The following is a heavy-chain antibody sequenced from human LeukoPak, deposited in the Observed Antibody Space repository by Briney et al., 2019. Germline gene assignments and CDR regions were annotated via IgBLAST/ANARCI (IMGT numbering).Heavy chain of an antibody. CDR3: AKVSGYYYDSSGYADY. CDR2: IVGSGGTT. V-gene: IGHV3-23*01. D-gene: IGHD3-22*01. J-gene: IGHJ4*02. Sequence: GGSLRLSCAASGFTFSSYAMSWVRQAPGKGLEWVSSIVGSGGTTFYADSVKARFTISRDNSKNTLYVQLNSLRAEDTAVYYCAKVSGYYYDSSGYADYWGQGTLVTVSS. CDR1: GFTFSSYA.